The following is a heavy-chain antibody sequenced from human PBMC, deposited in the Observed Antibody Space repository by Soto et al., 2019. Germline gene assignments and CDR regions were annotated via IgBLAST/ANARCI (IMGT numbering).Heavy chain of an antibody. Sequence: SETLSLTCTVSGAILTSYYWSWIRQPPGKGLEWIGYIYYSGSTNYNPSLKSRVTISVDTSKNQFSLKLSSVTAADTAVYYCARLYYGDSYYYYYMDVWGKGTTVTVSS. CDR2: IYYSGST. V-gene: IGHV4-59*08. CDR1: GAILTSYY. CDR3: ARLYYGDSYYYYYMDV. D-gene: IGHD4-17*01. J-gene: IGHJ6*03.